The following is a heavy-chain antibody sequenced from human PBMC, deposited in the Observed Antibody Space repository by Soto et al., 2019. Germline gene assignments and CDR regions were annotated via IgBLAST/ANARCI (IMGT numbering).Heavy chain of an antibody. J-gene: IGHJ3*02. CDR3: ATLNLSIAAAGNDAFDI. CDR1: GYTLNELS. CDR2: FDPEDGET. D-gene: IGHD6-13*01. V-gene: IGHV1-24*01. Sequence: GASVKVSCKVSGYTLNELSMHWVRQAPGKGLEWMGGFDPEDGETIYAQKFQGRVTMTEDTSTDTAYMELSSLRSEDTAVYYCATLNLSIAAAGNDAFDIWGQGTMVTVSS.